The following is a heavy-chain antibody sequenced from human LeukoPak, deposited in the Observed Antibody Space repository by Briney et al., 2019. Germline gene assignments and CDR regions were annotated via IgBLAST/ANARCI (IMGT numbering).Heavy chain of an antibody. J-gene: IGHJ4*02. CDR1: TFSXXX. Sequence: TFSXXXISWXXQAXGXXXXXMGGIIPIFGTANYAQKFQGRVTITTDESTSTAYVELSSLRSEDTAVYYCASEWLKGRYFDYWGQGTLVTVSS. CDR3: ASEWLKGRYFDY. D-gene: IGHD3-3*01. CDR2: IIPIFGTA. V-gene: IGHV1-69*05.